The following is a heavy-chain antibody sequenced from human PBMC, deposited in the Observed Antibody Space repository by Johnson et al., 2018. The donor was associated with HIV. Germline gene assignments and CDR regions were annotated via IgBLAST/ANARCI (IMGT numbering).Heavy chain of an antibody. CDR3: ARKGGYGQAFDI. CDR2: LFSGGST. CDR1: GFTFSDYY. Sequence: AASGFTFSDYYMNWIRQAPGKGLEWVSVLFSGGSTYYADSVKGRFTISRDNSKNTLYLQMNSLRAEDTAVYYCARKGGYGQAFDIWGQGTLVTVSS. D-gene: IGHD5-18*01. J-gene: IGHJ3*02. V-gene: IGHV3-66*01.